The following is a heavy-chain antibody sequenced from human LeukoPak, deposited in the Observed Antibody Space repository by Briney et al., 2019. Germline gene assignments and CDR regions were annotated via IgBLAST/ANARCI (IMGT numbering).Heavy chain of an antibody. CDR1: GGSISSGGYY. CDR2: IYYSGST. CDR3: ARGRDASVVVTAVAYYFDY. D-gene: IGHD2-21*02. J-gene: IGHJ4*02. V-gene: IGHV4-31*03. Sequence: SQTLSLTCTVSGGSISSGGYYWSWIRQHPGKGLEWIGYIYYSGSTYYNPSLKSRVTISVDTSKNQFSLKLSSVTAADTAVYYCARGRDASVVVTAVAYYFDYWGQGTLVTVSS.